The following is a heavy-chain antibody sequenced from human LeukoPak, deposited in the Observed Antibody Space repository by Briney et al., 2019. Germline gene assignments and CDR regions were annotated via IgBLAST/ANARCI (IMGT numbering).Heavy chain of an antibody. J-gene: IGHJ4*02. CDR1: GGSFSGYY. CDR2: INHSGST. D-gene: IGHD1-26*01. CDR3: ARGPQWELHKGLDY. V-gene: IGHV4-34*01. Sequence: PSETLSLTCAVYGGSFSGYYWSWIRQPPGKGLEWIGEINHSGSTNYNPSLKSRVTISVDTSKNQFSLKLSSVTAADTAVYYCARGPQWELHKGLDYWGQGTLVSVSS.